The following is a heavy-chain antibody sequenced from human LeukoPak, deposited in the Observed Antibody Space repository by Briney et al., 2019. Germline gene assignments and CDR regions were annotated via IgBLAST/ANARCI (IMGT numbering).Heavy chain of an antibody. CDR1: GGSISSGDYY. CDR2: IYYSGST. CDR3: ARDVLAQQLDWFDP. J-gene: IGHJ5*02. V-gene: IGHV4-30-4*08. Sequence: SETLSLTCTVSGGSISSGDYYWSWIRQPPGKGLEWIGYIYYSGSTYYNPSLKSRVTISIDTSKNRFSLKLSSVTAADTAVYYCARDVLAQQLDWFDPWGQGTLVTVSS. D-gene: IGHD6-13*01.